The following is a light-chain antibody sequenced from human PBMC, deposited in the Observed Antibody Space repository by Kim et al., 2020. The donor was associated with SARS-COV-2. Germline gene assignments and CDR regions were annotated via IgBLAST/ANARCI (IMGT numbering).Light chain of an antibody. CDR3: CSYATTGTHVV. CDR2: AVS. Sequence: QSSTISCTGSSSDVGSYDLVSWYQQHPGKAPKLMIYAVSNRPSGVSSRFSGSKSGNTASLTISGLQAEDEADYYCCSYATTGTHVVFGGGTQLTVL. V-gene: IGLV2-23*02. CDR1: SSDVGSYDL. J-gene: IGLJ2*01.